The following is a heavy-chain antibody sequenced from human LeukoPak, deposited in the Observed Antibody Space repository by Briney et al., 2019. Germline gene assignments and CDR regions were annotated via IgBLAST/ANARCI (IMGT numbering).Heavy chain of an antibody. J-gene: IGHJ6*03. Sequence: SETLSLTCAVYGGSFSGYYWSWIRQPPGKGLEWIGEINHSGSTNYNPSLKSRVTILVDTSKNQFSLKLSSVTAADTAVYYCASLVAAAGTSLYYYYYMDVWGKGTTVTVSS. CDR3: ASLVAAAGTSLYYYYYMDV. CDR1: GGSFSGYY. D-gene: IGHD6-13*01. CDR2: INHSGST. V-gene: IGHV4-34*01.